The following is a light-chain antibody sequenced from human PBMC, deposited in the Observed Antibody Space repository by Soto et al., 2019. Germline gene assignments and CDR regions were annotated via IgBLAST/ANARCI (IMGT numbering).Light chain of an antibody. J-gene: IGKJ1*01. Sequence: EIVMTHSPATLSVSPGERATLSSRPSQSVSSNLAWYQQKPGQAPRLLIYGASTRGTGVPARFSGSGSETEFTLTISSLQSEDFGFYYCQQYNNWPWTFGQGTKVDIK. CDR1: QSVSSN. CDR3: QQYNNWPWT. V-gene: IGKV3-15*01. CDR2: GAS.